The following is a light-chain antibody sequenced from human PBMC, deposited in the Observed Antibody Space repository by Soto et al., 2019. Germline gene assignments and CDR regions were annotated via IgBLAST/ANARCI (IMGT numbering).Light chain of an antibody. CDR2: EVS. J-gene: IGLJ1*01. Sequence: QSVLTQPPSASGSPGQSVTISCSGTSNDVGAYKFVSWYQQHPGKAPKLIISEVSKRPSGVPDRFSASTSGNTASLTVSGLQAEDEADYYCSSYTGRDNLFVFGTGTKVTV. V-gene: IGLV2-8*01. CDR1: SNDVGAYKF. CDR3: SSYTGRDNLFV.